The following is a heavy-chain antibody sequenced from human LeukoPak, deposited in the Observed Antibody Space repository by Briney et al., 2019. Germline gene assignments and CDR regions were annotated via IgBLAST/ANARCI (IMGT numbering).Heavy chain of an antibody. CDR1: GDSISRYN. V-gene: IGHV4-4*07. CDR2: IYNGGII. Sequence: SETLSLTCTVSGDSISRYNWSWIRQPAGKGLEWIGRIYNGGIITYNPSLKSRVTMPIDTSNNQFSLRLRFVTAADTAVYYCARDSGTTGEVKFDPWGQGTLVTVSS. J-gene: IGHJ5*02. D-gene: IGHD3-10*01. CDR3: ARDSGTTGEVKFDP.